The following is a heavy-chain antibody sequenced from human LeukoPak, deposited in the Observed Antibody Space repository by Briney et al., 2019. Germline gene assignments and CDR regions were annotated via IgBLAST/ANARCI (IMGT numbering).Heavy chain of an antibody. CDR2: ISSSSSYI. J-gene: IGHJ4*02. V-gene: IGHV3-21*01. CDR1: GLTFSSYS. Sequence: GGSLRLSCAASGLTFSSYSMNWVRQAPGKGLEWVSSISSSSSYIYYADSVKGRFTISRDNAKNSLYLQMNSLRAEDTAVYYCARVFDSYYYDSGKFDYWGLGTLVTVSS. CDR3: ARVFDSYYYDSGKFDY. D-gene: IGHD3-22*01.